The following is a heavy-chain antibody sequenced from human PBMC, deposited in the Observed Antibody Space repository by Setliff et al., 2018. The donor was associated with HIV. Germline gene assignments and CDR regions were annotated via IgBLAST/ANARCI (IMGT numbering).Heavy chain of an antibody. Sequence: ASVKVSCKASGYTFTSYDINWVRQATGQGLEWMGWMNPNSGNTGYAQKFQGRVTMTRKISISTAYMELSSLRSDDTAVYYCATGLSSTDPSSNSWGQGTPVTVSS. J-gene: IGHJ4*02. D-gene: IGHD1-1*01. CDR3: ATGLSSTDPSSNS. CDR1: GYTFTSYD. CDR2: MNPNSGNT. V-gene: IGHV1-8*02.